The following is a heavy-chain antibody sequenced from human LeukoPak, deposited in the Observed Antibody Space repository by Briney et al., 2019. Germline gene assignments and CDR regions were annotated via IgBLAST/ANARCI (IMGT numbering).Heavy chain of an antibody. D-gene: IGHD1-26*01. CDR1: GLPFSDFA. V-gene: IGHV3-23*01. CDR2: LSGSGDGT. Sequence: PGGSLRLSCAASGLPFSDFAMSWVRQAPGKGLQWVSTLSGSGDGTYFADALKGRFTISRDNSKNTLYLQMNSLRADDTAVYYCAKNVGWELHQYNLDVWGTGTAVTVSS. CDR3: AKNVGWELHQYNLDV. J-gene: IGHJ6*03.